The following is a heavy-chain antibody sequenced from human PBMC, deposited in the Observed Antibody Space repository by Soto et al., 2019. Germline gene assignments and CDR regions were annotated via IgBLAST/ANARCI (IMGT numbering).Heavy chain of an antibody. CDR1: GYSISSSNW. D-gene: IGHD5-18*01. CDR2: IYYSGTT. V-gene: IGHV4-28*01. CDR3: ARHGGGYSYDY. Sequence: SETLSLTSAVSGYSISSSNWWVWIRQPPGKGLEWIGYIYYSGTTYYNPSLKSRVTMSVDTSKNQFSLKLTSVTAVDTAVYYCARHGGGYSYDYWGQGTLVTVSS. J-gene: IGHJ4*02.